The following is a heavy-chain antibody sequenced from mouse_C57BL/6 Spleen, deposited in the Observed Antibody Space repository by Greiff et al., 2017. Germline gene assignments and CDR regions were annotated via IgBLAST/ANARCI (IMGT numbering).Heavy chain of an antibody. V-gene: IGHV3-6*01. Sequence: DVQLQESGPGLVKPSQSLSLTCSVTGYSITSGYYWNWIRQFPGNKLEWMGYISYDGSNNYNPSLKNRISITRDTSKNQFFLKLNSVTTEDTATYYCARSITTEGDYWGQGTTLTVSS. CDR1: GYSITSGYY. CDR3: ARSITTEGDY. J-gene: IGHJ2*01. D-gene: IGHD1-1*01. CDR2: ISYDGSN.